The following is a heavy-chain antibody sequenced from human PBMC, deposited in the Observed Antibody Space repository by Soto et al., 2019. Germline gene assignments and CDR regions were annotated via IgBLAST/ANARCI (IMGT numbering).Heavy chain of an antibody. J-gene: IGHJ6*02. V-gene: IGHV1-69*12. Sequence: QVQLVQSGAEVKKPGSSVKVSCKTSGGTFSTSAISWVRQAPGQGLEWAGGIMPVLPTPDYAQNFQGRVTITADDSTTTAYLELTSLRADDTAVYYCARDKDRLQLGGNYYYILDVWGQGTAITVSS. CDR2: IMPVLPTP. D-gene: IGHD1-1*01. CDR1: GGTFSTSA. CDR3: ARDKDRLQLGGNYYYILDV.